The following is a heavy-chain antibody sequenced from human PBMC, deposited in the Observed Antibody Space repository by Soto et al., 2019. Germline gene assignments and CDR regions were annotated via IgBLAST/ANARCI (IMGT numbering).Heavy chain of an antibody. CDR1: GYSFTSYW. Sequence: EVQLVQSGAEVKKPGESLQISCKGSGYSFTSYWIGWVRQMPGKGLEWMGIIYPGDSDTRYSPSFQGQVTISADKSISTAYLQWSSLKASDTAMYYCARHGITMVRGVLQYYYYYYMDVWGKGTTVTVSS. CDR3: ARHGITMVRGVLQYYYYYYMDV. CDR2: IYPGDSDT. J-gene: IGHJ6*03. D-gene: IGHD3-10*01. V-gene: IGHV5-51*01.